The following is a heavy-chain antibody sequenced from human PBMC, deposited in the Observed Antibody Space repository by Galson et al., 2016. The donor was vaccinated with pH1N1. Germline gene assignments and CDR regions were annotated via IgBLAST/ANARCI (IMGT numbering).Heavy chain of an antibody. CDR1: GASVSSGEYY. CDR2: IYYSGST. J-gene: IGHJ4*02. Sequence: TLSFTCIVSGASVSSGEYYWSWIRQPPGKGLEWIAYIYYSGSTYYNPSLKSRVTISSDMSKNHFSLRLSSVTAADTAMYYCARGIRGSQPDRTYHFDFWGQGALVTVSS. V-gene: IGHV4-30-4*01. CDR3: ARGIRGSQPDRTYHFDF. D-gene: IGHD1-26*01.